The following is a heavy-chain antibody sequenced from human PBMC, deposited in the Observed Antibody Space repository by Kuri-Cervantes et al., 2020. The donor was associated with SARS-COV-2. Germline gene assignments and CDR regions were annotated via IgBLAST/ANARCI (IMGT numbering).Heavy chain of an antibody. D-gene: IGHD6-19*01. Sequence: SVKVSCKASGGTYTTHAFSWVRQAPGQGLEWMGGIIPIFGTIRYEQRFQGRLTIAAGENTNTAYMELSSLRSEDTAIYYCAKFRAGAVATGPDDLDYWGQGTQVTVSS. CDR2: IIPIFGTI. J-gene: IGHJ4*02. V-gene: IGHV1-69*13. CDR1: GGTYTTHA. CDR3: AKFRAGAVATGPDDLDY.